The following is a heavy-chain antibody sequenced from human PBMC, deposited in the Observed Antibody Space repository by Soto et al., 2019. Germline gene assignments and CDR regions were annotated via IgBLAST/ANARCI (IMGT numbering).Heavy chain of an antibody. D-gene: IGHD3-16*02. CDR2: ISAYNGNT. CDR3: ARGHLRGSYRWDTFDI. Sequence: ASVKVSCKASGYTFTNYDINWVRQAPGQGLEWMGWISAYNGNTNYAQKVQGRVTMTTDTSTTTAYMELRSLRSDDTAVYYCARGHLRGSYRWDTFDIWGQGTMATVSS. J-gene: IGHJ3*02. V-gene: IGHV1-18*04. CDR1: GYTFTNYD.